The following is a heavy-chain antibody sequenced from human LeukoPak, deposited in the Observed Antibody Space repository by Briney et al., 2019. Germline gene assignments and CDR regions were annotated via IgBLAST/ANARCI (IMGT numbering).Heavy chain of an antibody. J-gene: IGHJ4*02. CDR2: IYAGGSSGA. CDR1: GFGVSSND. CDR3: LRQGPGIPPR. V-gene: IGHV3-53*04. D-gene: IGHD1-26*01. Sequence: PGGSLRLSCAAAGFGVSSNDMSWVRQAPGEGLEWVSLIYAGGSSGAYYADSVRGRFTGSRHDSKTTLDLQMNSLRVDDTAVYYCLRQGPGIPPRCGQGTLVTVSS.